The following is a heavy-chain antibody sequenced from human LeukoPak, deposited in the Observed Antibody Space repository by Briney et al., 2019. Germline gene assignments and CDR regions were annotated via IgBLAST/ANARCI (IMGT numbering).Heavy chain of an antibody. J-gene: IGHJ4*02. CDR1: GFIFSSYS. D-gene: IGHD2-2*01. Sequence: GGSLRLSCAASGFIFSSYSMNWVRQAPGKGLEWVSSISSSSSYIYYADSVKGRFTISRDNAKNSLYLQMNSLRAEDTAVYYCARDGWSCSSTSCPGTYYFDYWGQGTLVTVSS. CDR2: ISSSSSYI. CDR3: ARDGWSCSSTSCPGTYYFDY. V-gene: IGHV3-21*01.